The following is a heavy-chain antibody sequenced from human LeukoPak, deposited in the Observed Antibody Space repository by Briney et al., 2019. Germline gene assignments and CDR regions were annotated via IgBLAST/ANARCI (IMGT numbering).Heavy chain of an antibody. Sequence: GGSLRLSCTASGFRFSNYAMNWVRQAPGKGLEWVSGIHGNGETTYYADSVKGRFTISRDNSRELLYLQMNSLRVEDTAVYYCAKDPNGDYVGAFDSWGQGTMVTVSS. J-gene: IGHJ3*02. CDR2: IHGNGETT. D-gene: IGHD4-17*01. CDR3: AKDPNGDYVGAFDS. V-gene: IGHV3-23*01. CDR1: GFRFSNYA.